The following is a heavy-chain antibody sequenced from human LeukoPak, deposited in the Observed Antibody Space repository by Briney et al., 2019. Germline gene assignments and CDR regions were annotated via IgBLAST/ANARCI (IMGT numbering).Heavy chain of an antibody. V-gene: IGHV3-30*04. CDR1: AFTFSSYA. D-gene: IGHD4-17*01. J-gene: IGHJ5*02. CDR2: ISYDGSNK. CDR3: ARVATVTINWFDP. Sequence: GGSLRLSCAASAFTFSSYAMHWVRQAPGKGLEWVAVISYDGSNKYNADSVKGRFTISRDNSKNTLYLQMNRLRAEDTAVYYCARVATVTINWFDPWGQGTLVTVSS.